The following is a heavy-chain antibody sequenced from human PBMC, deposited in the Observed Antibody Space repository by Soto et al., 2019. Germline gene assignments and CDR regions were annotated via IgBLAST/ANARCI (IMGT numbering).Heavy chain of an antibody. CDR3: AKRGGDGYSRSWYDADYFDY. D-gene: IGHD6-13*01. Sequence: EVQLLESGGGLVQPGGSLRLSCAASGFTFSSYAMSWVRQAPGKGLEWVSAISGSGGSTYYADSVKGRFTISRDNSKNPLYLQMNRLRAEDTAVYYCAKRGGDGYSRSWYDADYFDYWGQGTLVTVSS. CDR2: ISGSGGST. CDR1: GFTFSSYA. V-gene: IGHV3-23*01. J-gene: IGHJ4*02.